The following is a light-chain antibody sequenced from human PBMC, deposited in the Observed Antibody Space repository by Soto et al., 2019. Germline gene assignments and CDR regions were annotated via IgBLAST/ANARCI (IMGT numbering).Light chain of an antibody. CDR2: EVS. CDR1: SSDVGGYNY. J-gene: IGLJ1*01. V-gene: IGLV2-14*01. Sequence: QSVLTQPASVSGSPGQSITVSCTGTSSDVGGYNYVSWYQQHPGKAPKLMIYEVSNRPSGVSNRFSGSKSGNTAYLTIYGLTAEDEADYYCSSYAGSSNVFGTETKVTVL. CDR3: SSYAGSSNV.